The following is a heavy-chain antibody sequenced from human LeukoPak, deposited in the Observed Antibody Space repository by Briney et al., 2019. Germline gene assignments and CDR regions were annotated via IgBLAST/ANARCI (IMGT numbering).Heavy chain of an antibody. CDR2: IHPGSGGT. CDR1: GYTFTGNH. V-gene: IGHV1-2*02. CDR3: ARNAYYHDSSGSSNAFDM. D-gene: IGHD3-22*01. J-gene: IGHJ3*02. Sequence: GASVKVSCKASGYTFTGNHMHWVRQAPGQGLEWMGWIHPGSGGTNYAQKFQGRVTLTRDTSINTAYMELSRLRFDDTAVYYCARNAYYHDSSGSSNAFDMWGQGTMVAVSS.